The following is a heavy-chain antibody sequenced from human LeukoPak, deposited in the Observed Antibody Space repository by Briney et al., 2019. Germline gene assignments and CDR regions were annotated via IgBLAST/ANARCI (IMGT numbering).Heavy chain of an antibody. CDR3: AKDDFWSDNPRFDY. CDR2: ISGSGGST. Sequence: GGSLRLSCAASGFTFPSYALSWVRQAPGKGLEWVSAISGSGGSTYYADSVKGRFTISRDNSKNTLYLQMNSLRAEDTALYYCAKDDFWSDNPRFDYWGLGTLVTVSS. V-gene: IGHV3-23*01. CDR1: GFTFPSYA. D-gene: IGHD3-3*01. J-gene: IGHJ4*02.